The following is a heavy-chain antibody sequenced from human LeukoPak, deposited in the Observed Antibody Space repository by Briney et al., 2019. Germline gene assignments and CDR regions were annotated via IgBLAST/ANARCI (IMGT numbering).Heavy chain of an antibody. CDR2: IKQDGSEK. D-gene: IGHD6-13*01. J-gene: IGHJ4*02. CDR1: GFTFSSYW. V-gene: IGHV3-7*01. Sequence: GGSLRLSCAASGFTFSSYWMSWVRQAPGKGLEWVANIKQDGSEKYYVDSVKGRFTISRDNAKNSLYLQMDSLRAEDTAVYYCARVTWLSAAGTEGNFDYWGQGTLVTVSS. CDR3: ARVTWLSAAGTEGNFDY.